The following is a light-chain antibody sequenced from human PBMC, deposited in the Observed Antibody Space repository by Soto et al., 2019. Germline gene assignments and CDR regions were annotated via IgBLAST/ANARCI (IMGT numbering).Light chain of an antibody. CDR1: QSVGKW. V-gene: IGKV1-5*01. CDR3: QQYDTYVWT. Sequence: DIQMTQSPSTLSASAGDRVTITCRASQSVGKWLAWYQQKPGKAPKVLISEASGLERGVPPRFSGSGSGTEFTLTISSLQPDDFATYFCQQYDTYVWTFGQGTTVEIK. J-gene: IGKJ1*01. CDR2: EAS.